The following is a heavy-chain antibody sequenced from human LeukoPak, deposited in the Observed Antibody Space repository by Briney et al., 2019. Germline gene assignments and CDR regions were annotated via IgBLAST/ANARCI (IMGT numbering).Heavy chain of an antibody. CDR3: ARDNYARGYGMDV. V-gene: IGHV3-23*01. J-gene: IGHJ6*02. D-gene: IGHD2-2*01. CDR2: ISGSGGST. CDR1: GFTFSSYA. Sequence: PGGSLRLSCAASGFTFSSYAMSWVRQAPGKGLEWVSAISGSGGSTYYADSVKGRFTISRDNSKNTLYLQMNSLRAEDTAVYYCARDNYARGYGMDVWGQGTTVTVSS.